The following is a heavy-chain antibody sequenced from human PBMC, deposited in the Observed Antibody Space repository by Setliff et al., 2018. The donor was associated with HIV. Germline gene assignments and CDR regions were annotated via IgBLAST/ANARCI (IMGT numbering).Heavy chain of an antibody. J-gene: IGHJ4*02. V-gene: IGHV1-24*01. CDR1: GYTLTELS. D-gene: IGHD6-19*01. CDR3: ATAKEVWLAEGGFDY. CDR2: FDPEDGDT. Sequence: ASVKVSCKVSGYTLTELSMHWVRQAPGKGLEWMGRFDPEDGDTIYAQKFQGRVTMTEDISADTAYMELSSLRSEDTAVYYCATAKEVWLAEGGFDYWGQGTRVTVSS.